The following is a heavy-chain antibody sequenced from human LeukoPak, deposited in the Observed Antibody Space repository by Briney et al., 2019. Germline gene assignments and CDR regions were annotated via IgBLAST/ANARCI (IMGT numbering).Heavy chain of an antibody. Sequence: GGSLRLSCAASGFSFSNYAMHWVRQAPGKGLEWVAVISYDGKNTYYTDSVKGRFTISRDNSKNTLYLQMNSLRSEDTAMYYCVRDRISYCSGGSCRFEYFQHWGQSTLVTVSS. V-gene: IGHV3-30*04. CDR1: GFSFSNYA. D-gene: IGHD2-15*01. J-gene: IGHJ1*01. CDR2: ISYDGKNT. CDR3: VRDRISYCSGGSCRFEYFQH.